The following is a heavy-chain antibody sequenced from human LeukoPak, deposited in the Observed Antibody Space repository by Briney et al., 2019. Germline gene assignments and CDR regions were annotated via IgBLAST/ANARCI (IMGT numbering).Heavy chain of an antibody. Sequence: GGSLRLSCAASGFTFIDYDMHWVRQVIGKGLEWVSAIGIRGDTHYSGSVKGRFTISRDNAKNSLYLQMNSLRAEDTALYYCARDRRAGTTGKRYYFDYWGQGTLVTVSS. V-gene: IGHV3-13*01. CDR2: IGIRGDT. CDR1: GFTFIDYD. D-gene: IGHD1-7*01. CDR3: ARDRRAGTTGKRYYFDY. J-gene: IGHJ4*02.